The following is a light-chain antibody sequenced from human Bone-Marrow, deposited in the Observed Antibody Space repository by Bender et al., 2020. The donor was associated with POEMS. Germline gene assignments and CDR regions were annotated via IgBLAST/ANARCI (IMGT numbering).Light chain of an antibody. J-gene: IGLJ3*02. V-gene: IGLV2-11*01. Sequence: QSALTQPASVSGSPGQSITISCTGTSSDVDGYNYVSWYQQHPNKAPKLMLYDVTQRSLGVPDRFSGSKSGNTASLTISGLQAEDEAAYYCSSYAGAVTWVFGGGTKVTVL. CDR2: DVT. CDR1: SSDVDGYNY. CDR3: SSYAGAVTWV.